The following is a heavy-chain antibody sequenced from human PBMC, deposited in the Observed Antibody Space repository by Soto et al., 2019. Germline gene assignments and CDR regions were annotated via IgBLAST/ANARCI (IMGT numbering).Heavy chain of an antibody. CDR1: GGSISSYF. D-gene: IGHD6-13*01. CDR2: VYYTGTT. Sequence: SETLSLTCTVSGGSISSYFYIWVRQPPGKGLEWIGSVYYTGTTDYNPSLKSRVTISVDTSRTQFSLNLRSVTAAATAVYYCARDLAAVPRAFDYWGRGTLVTVSS. CDR3: ARDLAAVPRAFDY. V-gene: IGHV4-59*01. J-gene: IGHJ4*02.